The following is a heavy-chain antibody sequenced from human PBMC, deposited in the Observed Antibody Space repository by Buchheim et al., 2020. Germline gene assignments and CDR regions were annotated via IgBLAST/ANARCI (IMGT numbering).Heavy chain of an antibody. Sequence: QVQLQESGPGLVKPSQTLSLTCTVSGGSISSGSYYWSWIRQPAGKGLEWFGRIYTSGSTNYNPSLKSRVTISVDTSKNQFSLKLSSVTAADTAVYYCARDSPPADPWAGPADSNWFDPWGQGTL. V-gene: IGHV4-61*02. CDR3: ARDSPPADPWAGPADSNWFDP. CDR2: IYTSGST. D-gene: IGHD2-2*01. CDR1: GGSISSGSYY. J-gene: IGHJ5*02.